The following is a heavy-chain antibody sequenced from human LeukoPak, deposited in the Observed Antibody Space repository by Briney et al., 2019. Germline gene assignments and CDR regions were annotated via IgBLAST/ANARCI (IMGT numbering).Heavy chain of an antibody. V-gene: IGHV1-2*02. CDR1: GYTFTGYY. D-gene: IGHD3-16*02. CDR2: INPNSGGT. Sequence: ASVKVSCKASGYTFTGYYMHWVRQAPGQGLEWMGWINPNSGGTNYAQKFQGRVTMTRDTSISTAYMELSRLRSDDTAVYYCARDLSYVWGSYRYSTRFDPRGQGTLVTVSS. J-gene: IGHJ5*02. CDR3: ARDLSYVWGSYRYSTRFDP.